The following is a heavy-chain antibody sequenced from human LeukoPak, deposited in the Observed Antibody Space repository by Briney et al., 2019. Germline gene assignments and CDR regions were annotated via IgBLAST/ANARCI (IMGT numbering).Heavy chain of an antibody. J-gene: IGHJ4*02. Sequence: PGGSLRLSCAASGFTFSSYSMNWVRQAPGKGLEWVSSISSSSSYIYYADSVKGRLTISRDNAKNSLYLQMNSLRAGDTAVYYCARDRDSSGTPDYWGQGTLVTVSS. CDR2: ISSSSSYI. CDR1: GFTFSSYS. V-gene: IGHV3-21*01. D-gene: IGHD3-22*01. CDR3: ARDRDSSGTPDY.